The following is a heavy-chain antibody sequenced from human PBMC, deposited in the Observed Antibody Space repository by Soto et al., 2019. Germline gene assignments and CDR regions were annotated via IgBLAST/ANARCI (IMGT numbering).Heavy chain of an antibody. J-gene: IGHJ4*02. CDR2: ISSNGGST. CDR3: ARVAVATFYFDY. D-gene: IGHD5-12*01. Sequence: GGSLILSCAASGFTFRSYAMHWVRQAPGKGLEYVSAISSNGGSTYYANSVKGRFTISRDNSKNTLYLQMGSLRAEEMAVYYCARVAVATFYFDYWGQGTLVTVSS. V-gene: IGHV3-64*01. CDR1: GFTFRSYA.